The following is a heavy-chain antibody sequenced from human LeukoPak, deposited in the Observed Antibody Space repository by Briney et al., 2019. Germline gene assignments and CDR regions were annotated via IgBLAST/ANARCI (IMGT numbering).Heavy chain of an antibody. CDR1: GFTFSNHG. V-gene: IGHV3-33*01. J-gene: IGHJ4*02. Sequence: GGSLRLSCAASGFTFSNHGMHWVRQTPGKGLEWVALIWYDGSKKYYADSVEGRFTIPRDNSKNTLYLQMDSLRTEDTAFYYCARATESDYWGQGTLVTVSS. CDR3: ARATESDY. CDR2: IWYDGSKK.